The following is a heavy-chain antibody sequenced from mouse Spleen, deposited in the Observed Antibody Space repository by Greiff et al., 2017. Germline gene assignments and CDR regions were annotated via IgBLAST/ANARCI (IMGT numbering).Heavy chain of an antibody. D-gene: IGHD1-2*01. V-gene: IGHV3-6*01. J-gene: IGHJ1*01. CDR1: GYSITSGYY. Sequence: ESGPGLVKPSQSLSLTCSVTGYSITSGYYWNWIRQFPGNKLEWMGYISYDGSNNYNPSLKNRISITRDTSKNQFFLKLNSVTTEDTATYYCASLLRLLSWYFDVWGAGTTVTVSS. CDR2: ISYDGSN. CDR3: ASLLRLLSWYFDV.